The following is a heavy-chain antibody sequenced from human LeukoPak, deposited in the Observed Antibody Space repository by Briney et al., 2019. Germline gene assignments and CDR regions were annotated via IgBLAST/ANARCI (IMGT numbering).Heavy chain of an antibody. D-gene: IGHD4-17*01. Sequence: KTSETLSLTCAVYGGSFSGYHWSWIRQPPGKGLEWIGESNHNGSTNYNPSLKSRVTISVDTCKNQFSLKIGSVNAPDTAVYYCARGSPGSNYGDYVGYFQHWGQGTLVTVSS. CDR1: GGSFSGYH. CDR3: ARGSPGSNYGDYVGYFQH. V-gene: IGHV4-34*01. J-gene: IGHJ1*01. CDR2: SNHNGST.